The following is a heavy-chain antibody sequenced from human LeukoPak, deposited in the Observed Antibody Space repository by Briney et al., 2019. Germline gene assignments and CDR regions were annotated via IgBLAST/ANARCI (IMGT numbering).Heavy chain of an antibody. J-gene: IGHJ4*02. CDR3: ARDYDSSGTCLAAGY. CDR2: ISAYNGNT. V-gene: IGHV1-18*04. Sequence: GASVTVSFTASGYTFTNYYMHWVRQAPGQGREWVGWISAYNGNTNYAQKLQGRVTMSTSPSTSTAYMALTSLRSDDTAVYYCARDYDSSGTCLAAGYWGQGTLVTVSS. D-gene: IGHD3-22*01. CDR1: GYTFTNYY.